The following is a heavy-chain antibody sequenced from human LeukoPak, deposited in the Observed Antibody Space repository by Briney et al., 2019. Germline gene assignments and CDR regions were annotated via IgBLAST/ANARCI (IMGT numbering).Heavy chain of an antibody. CDR2: IYPGDSDT. D-gene: IGHD3-10*01. CDR1: GYSFTSCW. J-gene: IGHJ3*02. CDR3: ARCFDGPGYYGSGSYYSAVDI. V-gene: IGHV5-51*01. Sequence: GESLKISCKGSGYSFTSCWIGWVRQMPGKGMEWMGIIYPGDSDTRYSPSFQGQVTISADKSISTAYLQWSSLKASDTAMYYCARCFDGPGYYGSGSYYSAVDIWGQGAMVTVSS.